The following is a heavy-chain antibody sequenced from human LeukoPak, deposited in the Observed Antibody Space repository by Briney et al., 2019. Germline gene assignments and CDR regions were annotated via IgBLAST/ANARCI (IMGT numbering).Heavy chain of an antibody. CDR3: ARDPPTDYDFWSGYFYY. CDR1: GGTFSSYA. J-gene: IGHJ4*02. V-gene: IGHV1-69*05. CDR2: IIPIFGTA. Sequence: SVKVSCKASGGTFSSYAISWVRQAPGQGLEWMRRIIPIFGTANYAQKFQGRVTITTDESTSTAYMELSSLRSEDTAVYYCARDPPTDYDFWSGYFYYWGQGTLVTVSS. D-gene: IGHD3-3*01.